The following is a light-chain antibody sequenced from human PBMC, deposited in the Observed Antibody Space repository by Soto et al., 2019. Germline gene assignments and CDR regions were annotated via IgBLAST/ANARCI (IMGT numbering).Light chain of an antibody. V-gene: IGKV3-20*01. Sequence: EIVLTQSQLTRSLSPGERATLSGRASQTVSSTYLAWYQQKPGKAPRLLIYGTSSRATGIPDRFSGSGSGTDFTLTISRLEPEDFAVYYCQQYGTSQWTFGQGTKVDIK. CDR2: GTS. J-gene: IGKJ1*01. CDR3: QQYGTSQWT. CDR1: QTVSSTY.